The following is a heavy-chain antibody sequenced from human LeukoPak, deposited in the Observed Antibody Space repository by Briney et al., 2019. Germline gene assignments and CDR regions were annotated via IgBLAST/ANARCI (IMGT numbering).Heavy chain of an antibody. Sequence: PGGSLRLSCAASGFTFSSYAMHWVRQAPGKGLEWVAVISYDGSNKYYADSVKGRFTISRDNSKNALYLQISSLRAEDTAVYYCAKDLVSSDYWGQGTLVTVSS. CDR3: AKDLVSSDY. J-gene: IGHJ4*02. D-gene: IGHD3-16*02. CDR1: GFTFSSYA. CDR2: ISYDGSNK. V-gene: IGHV3-30-3*01.